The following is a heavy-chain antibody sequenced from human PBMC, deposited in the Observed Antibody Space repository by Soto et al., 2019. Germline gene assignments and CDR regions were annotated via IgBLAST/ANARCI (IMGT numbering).Heavy chain of an antibody. V-gene: IGHV3-30*18. D-gene: IGHD6-13*01. Sequence: GRSLRLSCAASGFTFSSYGMHRALQAPGKGLECVAVMSDDGSNKYYADSVKGRFTISRDNSKNTLYLQMNSLRAEDTAVYYCAKTPYSSSWNPRFDYRGQGTLVTVSS. CDR1: GFTFSSYG. CDR3: AKTPYSSSWNPRFDY. J-gene: IGHJ4*02. CDR2: MSDDGSNK.